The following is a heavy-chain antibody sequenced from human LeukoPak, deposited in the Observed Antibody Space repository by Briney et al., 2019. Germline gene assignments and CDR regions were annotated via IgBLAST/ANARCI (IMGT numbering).Heavy chain of an antibody. J-gene: IGHJ4*02. D-gene: IGHD3-9*01. CDR2: IYYSGST. CDR3: ASYDILTGHDY. Sequence: SVTLSLTCTVSGGSISSYYWSWIRQPPGKGLEWIGYIYYSGSTNYNPSLKSRVTISVDTSKNQFSLKLSSVTAADTAVYYCASYDILTGHDYWGQGTLVTVSS. V-gene: IGHV4-59*08. CDR1: GGSISSYY.